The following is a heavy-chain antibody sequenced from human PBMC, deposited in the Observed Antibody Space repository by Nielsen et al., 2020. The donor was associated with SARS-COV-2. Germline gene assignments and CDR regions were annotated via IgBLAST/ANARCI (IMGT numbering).Heavy chain of an antibody. CDR1: GGSFSGYY. J-gene: IGHJ4*02. V-gene: IGHV4-34*01. Sequence: LETLSLTCAVYGGSFSGYYWSWIRQPPGKGLEWIGEINHSGSTNYNPSLKSRVTISVDTSKNQFSLKLSSVTAADTAVYYCARGGRYSSGWYLGYWGQGTLVTVSS. CDR2: INHSGST. CDR3: ARGGRYSSGWYLGY. D-gene: IGHD6-19*01.